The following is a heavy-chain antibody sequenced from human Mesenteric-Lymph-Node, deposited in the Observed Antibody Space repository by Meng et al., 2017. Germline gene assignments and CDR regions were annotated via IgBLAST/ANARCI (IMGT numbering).Heavy chain of an antibody. CDR3: GRQYGDDRSTFDY. V-gene: IGHV4-39*01. D-gene: IGHD4-17*01. J-gene: IGHJ4*02. CDR1: GVIISSDTHY. CDR2: LFCGGST. Sequence: LQEAVRPRLRTSPAPLLPTCVTCGVIISSDTHYWGCRRQPRGKRVWWVCSLFCGGSTYYNPSHKSLLTMSVDTSNNQFSLKLCSVTAADTAVYYCGRQYGDDRSTFDYWGQGTLVTVSS.